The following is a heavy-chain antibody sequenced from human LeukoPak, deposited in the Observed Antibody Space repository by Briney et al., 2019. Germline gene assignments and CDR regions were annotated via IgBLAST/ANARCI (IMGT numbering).Heavy chain of an antibody. D-gene: IGHD2-2*01. J-gene: IGHJ4*02. CDR3: AGGYCSSTSCFDY. CDR2: ISSSSSYI. V-gene: IGHV3-21*04. Sequence: GGSLRLSCEASGFTFSSYSMNWVRQAPGKGREWVSSISSSSSYIYYADSVKGRFTISRDNSKNTLYLQMNSLRAEDTAVYYCAGGYCSSTSCFDYWGQGTLVTVSS. CDR1: GFTFSSYS.